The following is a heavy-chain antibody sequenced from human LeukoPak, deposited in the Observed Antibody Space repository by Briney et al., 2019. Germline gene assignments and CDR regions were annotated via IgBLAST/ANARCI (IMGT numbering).Heavy chain of an antibody. V-gene: IGHV4-34*01. Sequence: PSETLSLTCDVSGGSTSGYFWSWIRQPPGKGPEWIGEINRSGSTKYIPSLKSRLTISVDTSKNQFSLKLTSVTAADTAVYYCARVDGFGESPLDAFDVWGQGTMVTVSS. J-gene: IGHJ3*01. CDR1: GGSTSGYF. CDR3: ARVDGFGESPLDAFDV. CDR2: INRSGST. D-gene: IGHD3-10*01.